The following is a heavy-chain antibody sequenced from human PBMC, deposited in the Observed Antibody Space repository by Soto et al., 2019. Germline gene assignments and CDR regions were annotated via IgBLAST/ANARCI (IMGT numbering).Heavy chain of an antibody. CDR3: ANVPGGYYDSSGYYPYYYYCMDV. D-gene: IGHD3-22*01. Sequence: GGSLRLSCAASGFTFSSYGMHWVRQAPGKGLEWVAVISYDGSNKYYADSVKGRFTISRDNSKNTLYLQMNTLRAEDTAVYYCANVPGGYYDSSGYYPYYYYCMDVWGQGTTVTVSS. V-gene: IGHV3-30*18. CDR2: ISYDGSNK. J-gene: IGHJ6*01. CDR1: GFTFSSYG.